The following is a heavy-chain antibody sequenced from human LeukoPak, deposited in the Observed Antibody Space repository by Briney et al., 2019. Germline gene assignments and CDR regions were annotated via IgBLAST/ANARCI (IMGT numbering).Heavy chain of an antibody. CDR1: GFTFSDYY. J-gene: IGHJ4*02. V-gene: IGHV3-53*01. Sequence: GGSLRLSCAASGFTFSDYYMNWVRQAPGKGLVWVSVIYSGGSTYCADSVKGRFTISRDNSKNTLYLQMNSLRAEDTAVYYCARAYSGSYYWGFDYWGQGTLVTVSS. CDR2: IYSGGST. D-gene: IGHD1-26*01. CDR3: ARAYSGSYYWGFDY.